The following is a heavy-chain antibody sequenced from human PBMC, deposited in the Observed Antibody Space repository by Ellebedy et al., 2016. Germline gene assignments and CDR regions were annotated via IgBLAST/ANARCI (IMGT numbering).Heavy chain of an antibody. J-gene: IGHJ4*02. CDR1: GFTFSSHS. V-gene: IGHV3-9*01. CDR3: TKDVSPGGCDY. CDR2: IYWNGGNT. Sequence: SLKISXAASGFTFSSHSMHWVRQAPRKGLEWVAGIYWNGGNTDYAASVKGRFTISRDSAKTSLFLQMNSLRVEDTAFYYCTKDVSPGGCDYWGQGILVTVSS. D-gene: IGHD3-10*01.